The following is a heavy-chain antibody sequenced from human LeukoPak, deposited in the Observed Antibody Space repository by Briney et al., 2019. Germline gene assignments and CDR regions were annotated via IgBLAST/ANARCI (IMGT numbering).Heavy chain of an antibody. CDR3: ARGEGGYDSNFDF. D-gene: IGHD5-12*01. J-gene: IGHJ4*02. CDR1: GFTVSSNY. V-gene: IGHV3-53*01. Sequence: GTSLRLSCAASGFTVSSNYMSWVRQAPGKGLEWVSVIYSGGSTYYAESVRGRFTISRDNSKNTLYLQMNSLRAEDTAVYYCARGEGGYDSNFDFWGQGPLVTVSS. CDR2: IYSGGST.